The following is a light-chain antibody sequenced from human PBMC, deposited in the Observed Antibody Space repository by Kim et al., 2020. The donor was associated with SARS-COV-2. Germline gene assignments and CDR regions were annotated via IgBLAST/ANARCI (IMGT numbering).Light chain of an antibody. CDR3: QQNDNWPPIT. J-gene: IGKJ5*01. V-gene: IGKV3D-15*01. CDR1: QSVRTK. Sequence: SPGDRATLSCRASQSVRTKLAWYQQKPGQAPRRLIYGASTRATGIPARFSGSGSGTDFTLTINNLQSEDFAVYFCQQNDNWPPITFGQGTRLEIK. CDR2: GAS.